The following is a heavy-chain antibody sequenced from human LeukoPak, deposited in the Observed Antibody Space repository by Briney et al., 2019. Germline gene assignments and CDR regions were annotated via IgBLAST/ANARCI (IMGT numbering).Heavy chain of an antibody. V-gene: IGHV1-8*03. D-gene: IGHD1-26*01. Sequence: ASVKVSCKASGYTFTSYDINWVRQATGQGLEWMGWMNPNSGNTGYTQKFQGRVTITRNTSITTAYMELSSLRSEDTAVYYCARALSGSYQFYYFDYWGQGTLVTVSS. CDR1: GYTFTSYD. J-gene: IGHJ4*02. CDR2: MNPNSGNT. CDR3: ARALSGSYQFYYFDY.